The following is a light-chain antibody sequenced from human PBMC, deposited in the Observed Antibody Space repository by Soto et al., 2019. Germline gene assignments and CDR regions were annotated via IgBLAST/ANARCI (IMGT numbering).Light chain of an antibody. CDR1: SSDVGGYNY. Sequence: QSVLTQPRSVSGSPGQSVTISCTGTSSDVGGYNYVSWYQQHPGKAPKLMIYDVSKRPSGVPDRFSCSKSGNTDSLTISGLQAEDEADYYCCSYAGSYTSLYVFGTGTKLTVL. J-gene: IGLJ1*01. V-gene: IGLV2-11*01. CDR3: CSYAGSYTSLYV. CDR2: DVS.